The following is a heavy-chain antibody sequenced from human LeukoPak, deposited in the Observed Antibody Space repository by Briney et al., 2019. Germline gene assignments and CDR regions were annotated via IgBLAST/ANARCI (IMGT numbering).Heavy chain of an antibody. V-gene: IGHV1-18*01. D-gene: IGHD3-10*01. Sequence: GASVKVSCKASGYTFTSYGISWVRQAPGQRLEWMGWISAYNGNTNYAQKFQERVTITRDMSTSTAYMELSSLRSEDTAVYYCAALPYYYGSGSYYYFDYWGQGTLVTVSS. CDR2: ISAYNGNT. CDR1: GYTFTSYG. J-gene: IGHJ4*02. CDR3: AALPYYYGSGSYYYFDY.